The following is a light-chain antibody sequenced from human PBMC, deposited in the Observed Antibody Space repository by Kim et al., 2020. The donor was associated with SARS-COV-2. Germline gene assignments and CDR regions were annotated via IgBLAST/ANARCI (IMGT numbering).Light chain of an antibody. CDR1: SLRTYY. V-gene: IGLV3-19*01. Sequence: ALGQTVKITCQGDSLRTYYASWYQQKPGQAPKLVMFAKNSRPSKIPDRFSGSSSGNTASLTITAAQAEDEADYYCNSRDSSGTRVLFGGGTQLTVL. CDR3: NSRDSSGTRVL. CDR2: AKN. J-gene: IGLJ3*02.